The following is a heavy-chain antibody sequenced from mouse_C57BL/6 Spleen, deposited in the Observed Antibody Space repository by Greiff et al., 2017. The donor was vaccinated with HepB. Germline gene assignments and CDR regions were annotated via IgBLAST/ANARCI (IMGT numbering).Heavy chain of an antibody. J-gene: IGHJ3*01. V-gene: IGHV1-55*01. CDR2: IYPGSGST. D-gene: IGHD1-1*01. CDR1: GYTFTSYW. Sequence: VKLKQPGAELVKPGASVKMSCKASGYTFTSYWITWVKQRPGQGLEWIGDIYPGSGSTNYNEKFKSKATLTVDTSSSTAYMQLSSLTSEDSAVYYCATYYYGSNWFAYWGQGTLVTVSA. CDR3: ATYYYGSNWFAY.